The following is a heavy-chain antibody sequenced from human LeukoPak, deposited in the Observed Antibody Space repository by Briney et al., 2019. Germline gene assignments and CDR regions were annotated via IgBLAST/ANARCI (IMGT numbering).Heavy chain of an antibody. CDR1: GFTFSSYG. D-gene: IGHD2-15*01. Sequence: PGKSLRLSWAAAGFTFSSYGMHWVRQAPGKGLEWEAVIWYDGSNKYYADSVKGRFTISRDNSKNTLYLQMNSLRAEDTAVYYCARGYCSGGSCYTYYYGMDVWGQGTTVTVSS. CDR3: ARGYCSGGSCYTYYYGMDV. CDR2: IWYDGSNK. V-gene: IGHV3-33*01. J-gene: IGHJ6*02.